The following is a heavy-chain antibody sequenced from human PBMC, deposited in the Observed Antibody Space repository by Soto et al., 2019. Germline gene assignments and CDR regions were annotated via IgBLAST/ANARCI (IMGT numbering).Heavy chain of an antibody. V-gene: IGHV4-31*03. CDR2: IYYSGST. CDR1: GGSISSGGYY. CDR3: ARTPGY. Sequence: SETLSLTCTVSGGSISSGGYYWSWIRQHPGKGMEWIGYIYYSGSTYYKKSLKSRVTISVDTSKKKFSLKLNYVTAADTAVYYCARTPGYWGQGTLVTVS. J-gene: IGHJ4*02.